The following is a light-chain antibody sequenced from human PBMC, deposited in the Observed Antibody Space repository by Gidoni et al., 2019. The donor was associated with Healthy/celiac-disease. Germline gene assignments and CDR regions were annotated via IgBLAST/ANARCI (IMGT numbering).Light chain of an antibody. V-gene: IGKV4-1*01. CDR3: QQYYSTPT. Sequence: DIVMTQSPDSLVVPLGERATINCKSSQSVLYSSNNKNYLAWYQQKPGQPPKLLIYWASTRESGVPERFSGSGSGTDCTRTISSLQAEDVAVYYCQQYYSTPTFGQGTKLEIK. CDR1: QSVLYSSNNKNY. J-gene: IGKJ2*01. CDR2: WAS.